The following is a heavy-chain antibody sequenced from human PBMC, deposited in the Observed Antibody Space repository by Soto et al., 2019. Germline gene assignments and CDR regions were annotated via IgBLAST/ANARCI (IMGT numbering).Heavy chain of an antibody. J-gene: IGHJ4*02. Sequence: KTSETLSLTCTVSGGSISNAAYSWSWIRQPPGKGLEWIGYIYPSGMPFYNPSLRSRVTISIDRSNDQFSLNLKSVTAADTAVYYCARERGGYGIFDSSGQGTLVTVSS. CDR3: ARERGGYGIFDS. D-gene: IGHD5-18*01. CDR1: GGSISNAAYS. CDR2: IYPSGMP. V-gene: IGHV4-30-2*01.